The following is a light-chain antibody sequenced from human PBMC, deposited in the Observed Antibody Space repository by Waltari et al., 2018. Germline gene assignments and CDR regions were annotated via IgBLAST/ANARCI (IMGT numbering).Light chain of an antibody. CDR2: DVS. V-gene: IGLV2-14*01. CDR3: CSYTSSSTRV. CDR1: SSDVGGYNY. J-gene: IGLJ3*02. Sequence: QSALTQPASVSGSPGQSITIPCTGTSSDVGGYNYVSWYQQHPGKAPKLMIFDVSKRPSGVSNRFSGSKSGNTASLTISGLQAEDEADYYCCSYTSSSTRVFGGGTKLTVL.